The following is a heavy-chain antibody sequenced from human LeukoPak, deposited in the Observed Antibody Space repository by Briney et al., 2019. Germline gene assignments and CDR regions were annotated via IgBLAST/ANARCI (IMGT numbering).Heavy chain of an antibody. CDR1: VGTFSSYA. CDR2: IIPIFGTA. Sequence: SVKVSCEASVGTFSSYAISWVRQAPGQGLEWMGGIIPIFGTANYAQKFQGRVPITADESTSTAYMELSSLRSEDTAVYYCARDGDDSPFDYWGQGTLVTVSS. D-gene: IGHD7-27*01. J-gene: IGHJ4*02. CDR3: ARDGDDSPFDY. V-gene: IGHV1-69*13.